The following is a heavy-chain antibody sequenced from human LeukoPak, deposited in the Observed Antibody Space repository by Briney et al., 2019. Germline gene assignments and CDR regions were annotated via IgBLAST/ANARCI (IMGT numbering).Heavy chain of an antibody. D-gene: IGHD6-13*01. CDR2: ISYDGSNK. CDR3: ARDPHGSWYYYPSRWFDP. Sequence: PGRSLRLSCAASGFTFSSYAMHWVRQAPGKGLEWVAVISYDGSNKYYADSVKGRFTISRDNSKNTLYLQMNSLRAEDTAVYYCARDPHGSWYYYPSRWFDPWGQGTLVTVSS. J-gene: IGHJ5*02. CDR1: GFTFSSYA. V-gene: IGHV3-30-3*01.